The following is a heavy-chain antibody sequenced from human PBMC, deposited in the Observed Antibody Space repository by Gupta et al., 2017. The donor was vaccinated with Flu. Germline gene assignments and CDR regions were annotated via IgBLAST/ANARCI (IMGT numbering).Heavy chain of an antibody. CDR2: MNPNSGKA. D-gene: IGHD2-15*01. Sequence: DINWVRLDTGQGLEWVGWMNPNSGKAGYAQKFQGRVTMTRNTSISTAYMELSSLRSDDTAVYLCARADVCSALPCIYYLDFWGQGTLVTVSS. CDR1: D. J-gene: IGHJ4*02. V-gene: IGHV1-8*01. CDR3: ARADVCSALPCIYYLDF.